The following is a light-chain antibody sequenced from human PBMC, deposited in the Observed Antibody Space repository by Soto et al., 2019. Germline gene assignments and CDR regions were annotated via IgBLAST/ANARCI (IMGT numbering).Light chain of an antibody. CDR1: QGIRDE. CDR3: LQDYNYPST. J-gene: IGKJ2*01. CDR2: GAS. V-gene: IGKV1-6*01. Sequence: AIQMTQFPASLSASVGDRVTITCRASQGIRDELGWYQQKPGKAPKLLIYGASRLESGVPSRFSGSGSGTDFSLTIYSPRPEDSATYLCLQDYNYPSTFGQGTKLQIK.